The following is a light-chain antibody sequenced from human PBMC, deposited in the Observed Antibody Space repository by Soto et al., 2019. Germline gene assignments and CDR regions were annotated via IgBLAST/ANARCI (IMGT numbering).Light chain of an antibody. V-gene: IGKV1-39*01. Sequence: DIQMTQSPSSLSASVGDRVTITCRASQNINNFLHWYQQKLGKAPKFLIYAASSLQSGVPSRFSGSGSGTDFTLTISSLQPEDFATYYCQQSYSTLLTFGGGTKVDIK. J-gene: IGKJ4*01. CDR1: QNINNF. CDR3: QQSYSTLLT. CDR2: AAS.